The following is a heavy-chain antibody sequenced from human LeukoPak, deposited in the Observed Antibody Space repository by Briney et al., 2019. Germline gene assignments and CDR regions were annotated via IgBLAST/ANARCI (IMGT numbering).Heavy chain of an antibody. V-gene: IGHV3-30*02. CDR3: AKDIDYGDYFYYFDY. CDR2: IRYDGSNK. Sequence: TGGSLRLSCAASGFTFSAYGLHWVRQAPGKGLEWVAFIRYDGSNKYYADSVKGRLTISRDNSKNTLYLQMNSLRAEDTAVYYCAKDIDYGDYFYYFDYWGQGTLVTVSS. D-gene: IGHD4-17*01. J-gene: IGHJ4*02. CDR1: GFTFSAYG.